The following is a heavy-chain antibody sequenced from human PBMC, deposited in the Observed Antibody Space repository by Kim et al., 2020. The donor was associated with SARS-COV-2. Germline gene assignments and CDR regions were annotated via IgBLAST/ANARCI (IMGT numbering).Heavy chain of an antibody. CDR3: VDLLAAAGPYAFDI. J-gene: IGHJ3*02. CDR2: INHSGST. CDR1: GGSFSGYY. D-gene: IGHD6-13*01. V-gene: IGHV4-34*01. Sequence: SETLSLTCAVYGGSFSGYYWSWIRQPPGKGLEWIGEINHSGSTNYNPSLKSRVTISVDTSKNQVSLKLSSVTAADTAVYYCVDLLAAAGPYAFDIWGQGT.